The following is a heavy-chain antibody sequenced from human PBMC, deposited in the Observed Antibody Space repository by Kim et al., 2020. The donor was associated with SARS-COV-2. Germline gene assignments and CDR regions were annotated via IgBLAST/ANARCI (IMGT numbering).Heavy chain of an antibody. D-gene: IGHD2-21*01. CDR1: GFTFSRYW. V-gene: IGHV3-7*01. CDR3: ATGGVIRGHYSS. Sequence: GGSLRLSCVASGFTFSRYWMTWVRQAPGKGLEWVANIKQDGSEKYYVDSVKGRFTISRDNAENSLYLQMNNLRAEDTAVYYCATGGVIRGHYSSWGQGTLVTVSS. J-gene: IGHJ5*02. CDR2: IKQDGSEK.